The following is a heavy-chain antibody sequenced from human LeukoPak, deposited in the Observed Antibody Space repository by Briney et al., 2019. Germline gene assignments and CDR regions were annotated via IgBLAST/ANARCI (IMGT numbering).Heavy chain of an antibody. CDR2: IKQDGSEK. CDR3: LPAAIVDY. J-gene: IGHJ4*02. V-gene: IGHV3-7*01. Sequence: GGSLRLSCAASGFTFSSYGMHWVRQAPGKGLEWVANIKQDGSEKYYVDSVKGRFTISRDNAKNSLYLQMNSLRAEDTAVYYCLPAAIVDYWGQGTLVTVSS. CDR1: GFTFSSYG. D-gene: IGHD2-2*01.